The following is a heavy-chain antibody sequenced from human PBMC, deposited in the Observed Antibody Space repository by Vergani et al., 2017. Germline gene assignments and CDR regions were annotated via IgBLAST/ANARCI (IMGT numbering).Heavy chain of an antibody. CDR2: IYYSGST. CDR1: GGSISSGGYY. Sequence: QVQLQESGPGLVKPSQTLSLTCTVSGGSISSGGYYWSWIRQHPGKGLEWIGYIYYSGSTNYNPSLKSRVTMSVDTSKNQFSLKLSSVTAADTAVYYCARYYDSSGYYYADWFDPWGQGTLVTVSS. D-gene: IGHD3-22*01. CDR3: ARYYDSSGYYYADWFDP. J-gene: IGHJ5*02. V-gene: IGHV4-31*03.